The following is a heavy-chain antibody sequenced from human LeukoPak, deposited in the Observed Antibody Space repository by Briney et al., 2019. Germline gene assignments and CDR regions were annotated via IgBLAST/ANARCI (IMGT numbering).Heavy chain of an antibody. CDR3: ARGRTYYYDSSGSPSDY. J-gene: IGHJ4*02. D-gene: IGHD3-22*01. Sequence: SETLSLTCAVYGGSFSGYYWSWIRQPPGKGLEWIGEINHSGSTNYNPSLKSRVTISVDTSKNQFSLKPSSVTAADTAVYYCARGRTYYYDSSGSPSDYWGQGTLVTVSS. V-gene: IGHV4-34*01. CDR1: GGSFSGYY. CDR2: INHSGST.